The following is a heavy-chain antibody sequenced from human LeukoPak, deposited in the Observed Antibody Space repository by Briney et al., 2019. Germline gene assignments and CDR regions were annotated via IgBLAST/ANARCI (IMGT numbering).Heavy chain of an antibody. J-gene: IGHJ3*02. Sequence: GESLKISCKGSGYSFTSNWIGWVRQMPGKGLEWMGIIYPGDSDTRYSPSFQGQVTISADKSISTAYLQWSSLKASDTAMYYCARPNCGGDCYPVNDAFDIWGQGTMVTVSS. CDR1: GYSFTSNW. CDR3: ARPNCGGDCYPVNDAFDI. D-gene: IGHD2-21*02. V-gene: IGHV5-51*01. CDR2: IYPGDSDT.